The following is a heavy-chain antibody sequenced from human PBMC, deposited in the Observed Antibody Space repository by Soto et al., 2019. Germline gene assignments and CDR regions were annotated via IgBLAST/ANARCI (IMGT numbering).Heavy chain of an antibody. CDR2: ISHNGRIK. V-gene: IGHV3-30*04. CDR1: GFVFRDSP. CDR3: AKVSASTSGWYGSGWGTLDS. J-gene: IGHJ4*02. D-gene: IGHD6-19*01. Sequence: ARSLRLSCGGSGFVFRDSPINCVRQAPAKGLEWVAVISHNGRIKKFADSVQGRFSTHRDNFKDTVFLQMDSLRLGDTAVYYCAKVSASTSGWYGSGWGTLDSWAQGTMVTVSS.